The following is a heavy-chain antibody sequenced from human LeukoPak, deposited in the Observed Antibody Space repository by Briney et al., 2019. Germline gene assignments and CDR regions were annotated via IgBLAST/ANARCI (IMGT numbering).Heavy chain of an antibody. J-gene: IGHJ4*02. CDR2: INPNGGDT. D-gene: IGHD4-17*01. CDR1: GYTFTGHY. Sequence: ASVKVSCKASGYTFTGHYMHWVRQAPGQGLEWMGWINPNGGDTKYAQNFQDRVTMTRDTSISTVYMELRRLRADDTAVYWCARATSTVCFEYWGQGTPVTVSS. CDR3: ARATSTVCFEY. V-gene: IGHV1-2*02.